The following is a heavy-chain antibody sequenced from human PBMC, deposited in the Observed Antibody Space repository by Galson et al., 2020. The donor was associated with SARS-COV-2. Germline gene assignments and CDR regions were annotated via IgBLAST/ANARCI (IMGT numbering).Heavy chain of an antibody. CDR2: ISSSGNTK. CDR1: GFTFRRYA. Sequence: GGSLRLSCTVSGFTFRRYAMHWVRQAPGKGLEWVSYISSSGNTKNYADSVKGRFTISRDNAKNSLILEMNSLTVDDTAIYFCARARSDIVVVPATKDAFDKWGQGTLVTVSS. CDR3: ARARSDIVVVPATKDAFDK. D-gene: IGHD2-2*01. V-gene: IGHV3-48*03. J-gene: IGHJ3*02.